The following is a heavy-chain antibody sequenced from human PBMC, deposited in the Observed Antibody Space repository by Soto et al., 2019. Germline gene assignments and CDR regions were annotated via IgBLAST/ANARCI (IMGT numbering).Heavy chain of an antibody. D-gene: IGHD6-6*01. V-gene: IGHV4-31*03. CDR1: GGSISSGGYY. J-gene: IGHJ3*02. CDR3: ARDLVARGSSSSRHAFDI. CDR2: IYYSGST. Sequence: QVQLQESGPGLVKPSQTLSLTCTVSGGSISSGGYYWSRIRQHPGKGLEWIGYIYYSGSTYYNPSLKSRVTITVDTSKNQYSLKLSSVTAADTAVYYCARDLVARGSSSSRHAFDIWGQGTMVTVSS.